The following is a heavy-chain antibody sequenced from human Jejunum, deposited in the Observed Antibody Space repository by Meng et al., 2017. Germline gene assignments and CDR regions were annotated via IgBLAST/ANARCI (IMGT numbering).Heavy chain of an antibody. CDR3: AREFEDTVTTAWYFDL. V-gene: IGHV3-13*04. Sequence: GGSLRLSCVVSGFTFSSSDMHWVRQAPGEGLEWVAAIGRGGDTYYPGSVKGRFTISRENAKNSLYLQINSLRAGDTAVYYCAREFEDTVTTAWYFDLWGRGTLVTVSS. D-gene: IGHD4-11*01. CDR2: IGRGGDT. J-gene: IGHJ2*01. CDR1: GFTFSSSD.